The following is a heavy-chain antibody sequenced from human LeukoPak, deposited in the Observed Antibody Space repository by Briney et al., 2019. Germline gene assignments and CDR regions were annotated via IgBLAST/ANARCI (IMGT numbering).Heavy chain of an antibody. V-gene: IGHV3-23*01. CDR1: GFTFSSYA. CDR3: AKGAEYCSGGSCYSGEFDP. Sequence: PGGSLKLSCAASGFTFSSYAMSWVRQAPGKRLEWVSAISGSGGSTYYADSVKGRFTISRGNSKNTLYLQMNSLRAEDTAVYYCAKGAEYCSGGSCYSGEFDPWGQGTLVTVSS. D-gene: IGHD2-15*01. J-gene: IGHJ5*02. CDR2: ISGSGGST.